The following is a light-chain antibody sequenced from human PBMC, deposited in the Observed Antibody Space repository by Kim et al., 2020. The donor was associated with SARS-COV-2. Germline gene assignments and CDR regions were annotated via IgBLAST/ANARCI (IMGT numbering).Light chain of an antibody. Sequence: CTLSSGYSNYKVDWYQQRPGKGRRFVMRVGPGGIVGSKGDGIPDRFSVLGSGLNRYLTIKNIQEEDESDYHCGADHGSGSNFVYVFGTGTKVTVL. CDR3: GADHGSGSNFVYV. V-gene: IGLV9-49*01. CDR1: SGYSNYK. CDR2: VGPGGIVG. J-gene: IGLJ1*01.